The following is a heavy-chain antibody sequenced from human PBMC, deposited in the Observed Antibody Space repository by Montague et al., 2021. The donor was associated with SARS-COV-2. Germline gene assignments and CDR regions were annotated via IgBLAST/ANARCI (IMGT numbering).Heavy chain of an antibody. V-gene: IGHV2-70*01. CDR1: GFSLSTSGMC. Sequence: PALVKPTQTLTLTCTFSGFSLSTSGMCVSWIRQSPGKALEWLALIDWDDDKYYSTSLKTRLTISKDTSKNQVVLTMTNMDPVDTATYYCARIWGATRGDAFDIWGQGTMVTVSS. J-gene: IGHJ3*02. CDR2: IDWDDDK. CDR3: ARIWGATRGDAFDI. D-gene: IGHD1-26*01.